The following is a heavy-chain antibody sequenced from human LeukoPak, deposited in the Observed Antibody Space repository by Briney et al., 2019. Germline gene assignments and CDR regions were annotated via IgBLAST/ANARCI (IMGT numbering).Heavy chain of an antibody. V-gene: IGHV1-2*02. CDR3: ARSRAAANPVDAFDI. CDR2: INPNSGGT. D-gene: IGHD6-13*01. Sequence: ASVKVSCKASGYTFTGYYMHWVRQAPGQGLEWMGWINPNSGGTNYAQKFQGRVTMTRDTSISTAYMELSRLRSDDTAVYYCARSRAAANPVDAFDIWGQGTMVTVSS. CDR1: GYTFTGYY. J-gene: IGHJ3*02.